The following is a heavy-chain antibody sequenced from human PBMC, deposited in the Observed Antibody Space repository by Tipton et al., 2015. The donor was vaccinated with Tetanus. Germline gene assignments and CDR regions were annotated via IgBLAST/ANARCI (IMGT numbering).Heavy chain of an antibody. V-gene: IGHV4-4*07. CDR2: IYSGGTT. D-gene: IGHD2-8*02. J-gene: IGHJ3*02. CDR1: GGSTHSHY. Sequence: TLSLTCTVSGGSTHSHYWSWIRQSAAKGLEWIGRIYSGGTTNYNPSLKSRVFMSMDTSKNQFSLELSSVTVADTAVYFCARVLRCSTRGGWDDAFDIWGQGTMVTVSS. CDR3: ARVLRCSTRGGWDDAFDI.